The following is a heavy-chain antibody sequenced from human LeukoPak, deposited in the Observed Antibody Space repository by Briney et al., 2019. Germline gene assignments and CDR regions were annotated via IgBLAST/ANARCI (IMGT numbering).Heavy chain of an antibody. CDR1: GGSISSSSYY. CDR2: IYTSGST. CDR3: ARRLRWLQLDAFDI. D-gene: IGHD5-24*01. Sequence: PSETLSLTCTVSGGSISSSSYYWSWIRQPPGKGLEWIGYIYTSGSTNYNPSLKSRVTISVDTSKNQFSLKLSSVTAADTAVYYCARRLRWLQLDAFDIWGQGTMVTVSS. J-gene: IGHJ3*02. V-gene: IGHV4-61*05.